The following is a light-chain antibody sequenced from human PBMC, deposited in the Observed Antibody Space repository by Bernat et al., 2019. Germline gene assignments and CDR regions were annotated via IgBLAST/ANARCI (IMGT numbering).Light chain of an antibody. Sequence: DIQLTQSPSSLSASVGDRATITCRASESISIYLNWYQQKPGKAPNLLIYGASSLQRGVPLRFSGSGSGTDFTLTISSLQPEDFATYYCQQTYGIPLTFGQGTRLEIK. J-gene: IGKJ5*01. V-gene: IGKV1-39*01. CDR3: QQTYGIPLT. CDR2: GAS. CDR1: ESISIY.